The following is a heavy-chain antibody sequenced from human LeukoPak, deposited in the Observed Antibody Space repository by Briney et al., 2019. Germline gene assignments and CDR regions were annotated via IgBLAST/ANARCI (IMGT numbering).Heavy chain of an antibody. D-gene: IGHD5-12*01. V-gene: IGHV4-34*01. Sequence: SETLSLTCAVYGGSFSGYYWSWIRQPPGRGLEWIGEINHSGSTNYNPSLKSRVTISVDTSKNQFSLKLSSVTAADTAVYYCAREGPGGYNYDYWGQGTLVTVSS. CDR1: GGSFSGYY. J-gene: IGHJ4*02. CDR2: INHSGST. CDR3: AREGPGGYNYDY.